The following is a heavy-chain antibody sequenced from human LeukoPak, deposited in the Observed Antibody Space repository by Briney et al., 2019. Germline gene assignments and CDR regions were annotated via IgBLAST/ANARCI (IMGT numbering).Heavy chain of an antibody. Sequence: ASVKVSCKASGYTFTSYAMNWVRQAPGQGLEWMGWINTNTGNPTYAQGFTGRFVFSLDTSVSTAYLQISSLKAEDTAVYYCARVRYFDWKPAPASGPDEIVWGQGTLVTVSS. D-gene: IGHD3-9*01. V-gene: IGHV7-4-1*02. J-gene: IGHJ4*02. CDR2: INTNTGNP. CDR1: GYTFTSYA. CDR3: ARVRYFDWKPAPASGPDEIV.